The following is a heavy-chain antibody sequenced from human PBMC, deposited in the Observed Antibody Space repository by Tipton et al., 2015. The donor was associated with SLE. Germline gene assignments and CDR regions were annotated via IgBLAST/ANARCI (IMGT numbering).Heavy chain of an antibody. CDR3: AREPSWGGNAFDI. CDR2: IYYSGIT. D-gene: IGHD3-16*01. Sequence: TLSLTCTVSGGSISSHYWSWIRQPPGKGLEWIGWIYYSGITNYNPPLMSRVTISVDTSKNQFPLKLSPVTAADTAVYYCAREPSWGGNAFDIWGQGTMVTVSS. V-gene: IGHV4-59*11. CDR1: GGSISSHY. J-gene: IGHJ3*02.